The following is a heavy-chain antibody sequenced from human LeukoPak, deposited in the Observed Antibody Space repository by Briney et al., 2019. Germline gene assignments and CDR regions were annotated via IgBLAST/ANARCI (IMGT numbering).Heavy chain of an antibody. J-gene: IGHJ3*02. D-gene: IGHD6-13*01. CDR1: GFTFSAHY. Sequence: GGSLRLSCAASGFTFSAHYIDWVRQAPRKGLEWVGRSRNKANSYTREYAASVNGRFTISRDDSTNSLYLQMNSLKTEDTALYYCAKGLGTWDASDMWGQGTMVTVSS. V-gene: IGHV3-72*01. CDR3: AKGLGTWDASDM. CDR2: SRNKANSYTR.